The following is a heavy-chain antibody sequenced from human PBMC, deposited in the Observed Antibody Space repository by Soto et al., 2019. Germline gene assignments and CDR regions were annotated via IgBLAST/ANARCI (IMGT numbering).Heavy chain of an antibody. CDR1: AFTFSSYG. CDR2: IWYDASNK. Sequence: QVQLVESGGGVVQPGRSLRLSCAASAFTFSSYGMHWVRQAPGKGLEWVALIWYDASNKYYADSVKGRFTISRDNSKNTLYLEMNSLRAEDTAVYYGARDWYFDLWGRGTLVTVSS. J-gene: IGHJ2*01. V-gene: IGHV3-33*01. CDR3: ARDWYFDL.